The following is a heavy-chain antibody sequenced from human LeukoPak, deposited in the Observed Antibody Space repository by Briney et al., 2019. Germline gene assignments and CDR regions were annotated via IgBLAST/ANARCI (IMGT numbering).Heavy chain of an antibody. Sequence: SETLSLTCAVFGGSFSGYCWNWIRQPPGKGLEWIAEINHDRTTKYNPSLKSRVTISVDTSKNQFSLKLSSVTAADTAVYYCARRPGTYYYYGMDVWGQGTTVTVSS. V-gene: IGHV4-34*01. CDR1: GGSFSGYC. J-gene: IGHJ6*02. D-gene: IGHD3-10*01. CDR2: INHDRTT. CDR3: ARRPGTYYYYGMDV.